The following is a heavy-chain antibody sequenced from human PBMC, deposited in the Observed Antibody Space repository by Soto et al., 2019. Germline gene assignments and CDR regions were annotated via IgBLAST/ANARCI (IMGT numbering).Heavy chain of an antibody. CDR1: GCSISSYY. J-gene: IGHJ2*01. V-gene: IGHV4-59*08. CDR3: ARLTPPGCSSCYPAWYFDL. Sequence: QVQLQESGPGLVKPSETLSPTCTVSGCSISSYYWSWIRQPPGTGLECVGYIYYSGSTNYNPSLKGRDTLYVDTSKNQFSLKLSSVTAADTAVYYCARLTPPGCSSCYPAWYFDLWGRGTLVTVSS. D-gene: IGHD6-13*01. CDR2: IYYSGST.